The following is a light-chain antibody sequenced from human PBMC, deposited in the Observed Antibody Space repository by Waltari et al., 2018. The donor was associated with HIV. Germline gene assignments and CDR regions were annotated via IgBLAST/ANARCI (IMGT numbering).Light chain of an antibody. J-gene: IGLJ3*02. CDR1: SSDVGVYNY. Sequence: QSALTQPASVSASPRHSITLPCPGTSSDVGVYNYVSWYQQHPGKAPKLMIYEVSNRPSGVANRFSGSKSGNTASLTISGLQAEDEADYYCSSYTSSSSWVFGGGTKLTVL. V-gene: IGLV2-14*01. CDR2: EVS. CDR3: SSYTSSSSWV.